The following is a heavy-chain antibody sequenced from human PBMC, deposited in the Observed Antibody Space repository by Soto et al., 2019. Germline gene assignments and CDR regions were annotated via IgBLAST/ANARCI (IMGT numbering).Heavy chain of an antibody. CDR3: ARDCSSTSCYYYYGTDV. V-gene: IGHV3-7*05. J-gene: IGHJ6*02. D-gene: IGHD2-2*01. CDR2: IKQDGSEK. Sequence: GGSLRLSCAASGFXFSSYWMSWVRRAPGKGLEWVANIKQDGSEKYYVDSVKGRFTISRDNAKNSLYLQMNSLRAEDTAVYYCARDCSSTSCYYYYGTDVWGQGTTVTVSS. CDR1: GFXFSSYW.